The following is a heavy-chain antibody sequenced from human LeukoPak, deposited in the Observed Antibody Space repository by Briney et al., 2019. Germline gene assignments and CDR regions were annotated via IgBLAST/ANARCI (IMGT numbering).Heavy chain of an antibody. CDR2: ISYDGSNK. Sequence: GGSLRLSCAASGFTFSDYGMHWVRQAPGKGLEWVAVISYDGSNKYYADSVKGRFTLSRDNSKNTLYLQMNRLRTEDTAVYYCAKVKTCSFCYFDNWGQGTLVTVSS. CDR3: AKVKTCSFCYFDN. CDR1: GFTFSDYG. D-gene: IGHD2/OR15-2a*01. J-gene: IGHJ4*02. V-gene: IGHV3-30*18.